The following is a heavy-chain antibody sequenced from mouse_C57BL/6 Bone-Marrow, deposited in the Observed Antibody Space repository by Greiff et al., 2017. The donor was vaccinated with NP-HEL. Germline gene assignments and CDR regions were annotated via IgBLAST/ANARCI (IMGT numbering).Heavy chain of an antibody. Sequence: EVKVEESGGGLVQPGGSLSLSCAASGFTFTDYYMSWVRQPPGKALEWLGFIRNKANGYTTEYSASVKGRFTISRDNSQSILYLQMNALRAEDSATYYCARYYCYDGVYFDYWGQGTTPTVSS. J-gene: IGHJ2*01. CDR2: IRNKANGYTT. V-gene: IGHV7-3*01. CDR1: GFTFTDYY. CDR3: ARYYCYDGVYFDY. D-gene: IGHD2-12*01.